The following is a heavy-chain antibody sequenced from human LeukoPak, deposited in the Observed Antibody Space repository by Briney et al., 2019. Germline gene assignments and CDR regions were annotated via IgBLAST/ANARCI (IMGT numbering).Heavy chain of an antibody. Sequence: GSSVKVSCKASGYTFNNHDINWVRQAPGQGLEWMGWISAYNGNTNYAQKLQGRVTMTTDTSTSTAYMELRSLRSDDTAVYYCARVFADSSGYSLWGQGTLVTVSS. CDR1: GYTFNNHD. D-gene: IGHD3-22*01. V-gene: IGHV1-18*01. CDR3: ARVFADSSGYSL. CDR2: ISAYNGNT. J-gene: IGHJ4*02.